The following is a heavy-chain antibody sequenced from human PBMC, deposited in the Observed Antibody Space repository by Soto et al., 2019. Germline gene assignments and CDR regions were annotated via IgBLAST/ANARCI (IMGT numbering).Heavy chain of an antibody. Sequence: SETLSLSCAVSGGSISSSNWWSWVRQPPGKGLEWIGEIYHSGSTNYNPSLKSRVTISVDKSKNQFSLKLSSVTAADTAVYYCARAGTYYDFWSGYYGYWGQGTLVTVS. CDR2: IYHSGST. V-gene: IGHV4-4*02. CDR3: ARAGTYYDFWSGYYGY. CDR1: GGSISSSNW. J-gene: IGHJ4*02. D-gene: IGHD3-3*01.